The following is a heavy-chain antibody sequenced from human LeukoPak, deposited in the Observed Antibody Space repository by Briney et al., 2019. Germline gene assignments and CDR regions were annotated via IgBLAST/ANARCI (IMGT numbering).Heavy chain of an antibody. CDR1: GFTFSSYA. Sequence: GGPLRLSCAASGFTFSSYAMSWVRQAPGKGLEWVSAISGSGGSTYYADSVKGRFTISRDNSKNTLYLQMNSLRAEDTAVYYCAKDQQLVRKFDYWGQGTLVTVSS. D-gene: IGHD6-13*01. J-gene: IGHJ4*02. V-gene: IGHV3-23*01. CDR3: AKDQQLVRKFDY. CDR2: ISGSGGST.